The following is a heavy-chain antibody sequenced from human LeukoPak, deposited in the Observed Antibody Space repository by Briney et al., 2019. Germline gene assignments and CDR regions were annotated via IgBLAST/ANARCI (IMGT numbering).Heavy chain of an antibody. CDR2: INPNSGGT. Sequence: EASVNVSCKASGGTFSSYAISWVRQAPGQGLEWMGWINPNSGGTNYAQKFQGRVTMTRDTSISTAYMELSRLRSDDTAVYYCARIAVAGSAFDIWGQGTMVTVSS. V-gene: IGHV1-2*02. J-gene: IGHJ3*02. D-gene: IGHD6-19*01. CDR3: ARIAVAGSAFDI. CDR1: GGTFSSYA.